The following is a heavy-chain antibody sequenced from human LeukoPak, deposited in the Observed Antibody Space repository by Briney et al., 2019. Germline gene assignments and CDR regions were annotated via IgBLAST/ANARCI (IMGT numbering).Heavy chain of an antibody. D-gene: IGHD6-19*01. CDR1: DGSISSSNYY. Sequence: SETLSLTCTVSDGSISSSNYYWAWIRQPPGKGLEWIANIFYTGNTNYNPSLKSRVTISVDTSKNQFSLKLSSVTAADTAVYYCARRAGGWYFNYWGQGTLVTVSS. CDR2: IFYTGNT. V-gene: IGHV4-39*01. CDR3: ARRAGGWYFNY. J-gene: IGHJ4*02.